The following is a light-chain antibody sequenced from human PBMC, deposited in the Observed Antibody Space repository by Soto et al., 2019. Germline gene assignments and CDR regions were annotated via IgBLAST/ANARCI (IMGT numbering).Light chain of an antibody. V-gene: IGLV2-14*01. Sequence: QAVVSAPACVTGSIAELFTISCTGTISDVVGYNYVSWYQQHPGKAPKLMIYEVSNRPSGVSNRFSGSKSGNTASLTISGLQAEDEADYYCRSVSGCSTIFGTGPKVTV. CDR1: ISDVVGYNY. CDR3: RSVSGCSTI. CDR2: EVS. J-gene: IGLJ1*01.